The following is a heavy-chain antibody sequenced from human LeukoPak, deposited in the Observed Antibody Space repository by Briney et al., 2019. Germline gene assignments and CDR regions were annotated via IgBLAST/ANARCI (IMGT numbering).Heavy chain of an antibody. CDR2: INWNGGST. Sequence: PGESLRLSCAASGFTFDDYGMSWVRQAPGKGLEWVSGINWNGGSTGYADSVKGRFTISRDNAKNSLYLQMNSLRAEDTALYYCARDGPCGVGATIEAFDIWGQGTMVTVSS. J-gene: IGHJ3*02. CDR1: GFTFDDYG. D-gene: IGHD1-26*01. CDR3: ARDGPCGVGATIEAFDI. V-gene: IGHV3-20*04.